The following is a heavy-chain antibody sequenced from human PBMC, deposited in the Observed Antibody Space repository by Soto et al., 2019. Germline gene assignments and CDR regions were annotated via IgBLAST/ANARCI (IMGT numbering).Heavy chain of an antibody. J-gene: IGHJ5*02. CDR1: GFTFSSYS. Sequence: TGGSLRLSCAASGFTFSSYSMNWVRQAPGKGLEWVSSISSSSSYIYYADSVKGRFTISRDNAKNSLYLQMNSLRAEDTAVYYCARGRDEYSSSSSGWFDPWGQGTLVTVSS. CDR2: ISSSSSYI. D-gene: IGHD6-6*01. CDR3: ARGRDEYSSSSSGWFDP. V-gene: IGHV3-21*01.